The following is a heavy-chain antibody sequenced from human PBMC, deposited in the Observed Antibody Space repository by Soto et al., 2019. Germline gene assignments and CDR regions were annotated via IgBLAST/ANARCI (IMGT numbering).Heavy chain of an antibody. V-gene: IGHV3-21*01. D-gene: IGHD3-10*01. Sequence: LRLSFAASGFTFGTYSMNWVRQAPGKGLEWVSSVSSTSRYRYYADSVKGRFTIPRDNAKNSLYLQMNSLRAEDTAVYYCARDMALYYFDYWGQGTLVTVSS. CDR3: ARDMALYYFDY. J-gene: IGHJ4*02. CDR2: VSSTSRYR. CDR1: GFTFGTYS.